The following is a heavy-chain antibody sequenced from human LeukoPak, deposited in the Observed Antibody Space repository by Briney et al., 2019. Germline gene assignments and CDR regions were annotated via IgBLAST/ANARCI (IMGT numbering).Heavy chain of an antibody. J-gene: IGHJ5*02. V-gene: IGHV1-69*05. D-gene: IGHD4-23*01. CDR1: GGTFSSYA. Sequence: ASVKVSCKASGGTFSSYAISWVRQAPGQGLEWMGGIIPIFGTANYAQKFQGRVTITTDESTSTAYMELSSLRSEDTAVYYCARDPSYGGTSFFGALPLGWFAPWGQGTLVTVSS. CDR3: ARDPSYGGTSFFGALPLGWFAP. CDR2: IIPIFGTA.